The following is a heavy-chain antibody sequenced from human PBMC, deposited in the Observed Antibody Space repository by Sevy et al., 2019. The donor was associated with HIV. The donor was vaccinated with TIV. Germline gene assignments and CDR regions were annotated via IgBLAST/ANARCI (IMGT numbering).Heavy chain of an antibody. J-gene: IGHJ4*02. CDR1: GGSISSGDYY. Sequence: TLSLTCTVSGGSISSGDYYWSWIRQPPGKGLEWIGYIYYSGSTYYNPSLKSRVTISVDTSKNQFSLKLSSVTAADTAVYYCAREYSSSWYGHFDYWGQGTLVTVSS. CDR3: AREYSSSWYGHFDY. CDR2: IYYSGST. D-gene: IGHD6-13*01. V-gene: IGHV4-30-4*01.